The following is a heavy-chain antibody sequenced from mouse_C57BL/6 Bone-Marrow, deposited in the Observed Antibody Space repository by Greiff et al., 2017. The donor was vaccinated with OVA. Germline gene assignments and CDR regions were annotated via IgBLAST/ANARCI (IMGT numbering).Heavy chain of an antibody. Sequence: VHLVESGAELVKPGASVKLSCKASGYTFTEYTIHWVKQRSGQGLAWIGWFYPGSGSIKSNEKFKDKATLTADKSSSTVYLELRRLTSEDSSVYFCARPFYSNYLAWFAYWGQGTLVTVSA. D-gene: IGHD2-5*01. CDR1: GYTFTEYT. V-gene: IGHV1-62-2*01. J-gene: IGHJ3*01. CDR2: FYPGSGSI. CDR3: ARPFYSNYLAWFAY.